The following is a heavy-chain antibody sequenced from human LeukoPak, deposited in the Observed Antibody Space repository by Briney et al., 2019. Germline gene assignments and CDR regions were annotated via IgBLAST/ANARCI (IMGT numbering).Heavy chain of an antibody. D-gene: IGHD3-10*01. CDR3: ARADVLLWFGERILRGYYYGMDV. J-gene: IGHJ6*04. CDR1: GFTFSSYA. Sequence: GALRLSCAASGFTFSSYAMNWVRQAPGKGREWVSYISSSGSTISYADPVKGRFTISRDNAKNSLYLQMNSLRAEDTAVYYCARADVLLWFGERILRGYYYGMDVWGKGTTVTVSS. V-gene: IGHV3-48*03. CDR2: ISSSGSTI.